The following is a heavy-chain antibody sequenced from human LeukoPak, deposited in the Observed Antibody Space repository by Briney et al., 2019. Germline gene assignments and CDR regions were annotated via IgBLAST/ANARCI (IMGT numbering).Heavy chain of an antibody. V-gene: IGHV3-53*01. D-gene: IGHD3-9*01. CDR2: IYSGGST. J-gene: IGHJ3*02. CDR3: ARDLTPGAFDI. CDR1: GFTVNSNY. Sequence: GGSLRLSCAASGFTVNSNYMSWVRQAPGKGLEWVSVIYSGGSTYYADSVKGRFTISRDNSKNTLYLQMNSLRAEDTAVYYCARDLTPGAFDIRGQGTMVTVSS.